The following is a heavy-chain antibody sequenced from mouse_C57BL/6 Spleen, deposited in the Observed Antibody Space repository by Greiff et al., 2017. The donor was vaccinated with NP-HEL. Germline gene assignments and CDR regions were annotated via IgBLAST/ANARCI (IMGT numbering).Heavy chain of an antibody. CDR2: ISSGSSTI. D-gene: IGHD2-3*01. CDR3: ARWLLGAMDY. Sequence: EVNVVESGGGLVKPGGSLKLSCAASGFTFSDYGMHWVRQAPEKGLEWVAYISSGSSTIYYADTVKGRFTISRDNAKNTLFLQMTSLRSEDTAMYYCARWLLGAMDYWGQGTSVTVSS. V-gene: IGHV5-17*01. J-gene: IGHJ4*01. CDR1: GFTFSDYG.